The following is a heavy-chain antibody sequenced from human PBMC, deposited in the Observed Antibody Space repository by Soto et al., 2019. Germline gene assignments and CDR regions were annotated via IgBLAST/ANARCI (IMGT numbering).Heavy chain of an antibody. CDR1: GYTFTGPY. V-gene: IGHV1-2*02. Sequence: QVQLVQSGAEVKKPGASVKVSCKASGYTFTGPYIHWVRQAPGQGLEWMGWINPNSGGTDFAQKFQGRATMTRDTSISTVYMELNSLRSDDTGVYYCARDFRTDSHGVDVWGQGTAVTVSS. D-gene: IGHD4-4*01. CDR3: ARDFRTDSHGVDV. J-gene: IGHJ6*02. CDR2: INPNSGGT.